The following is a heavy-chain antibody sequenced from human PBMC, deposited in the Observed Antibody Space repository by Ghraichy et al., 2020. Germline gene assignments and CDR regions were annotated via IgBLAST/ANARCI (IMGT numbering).Heavy chain of an antibody. CDR2: INSDGSFT. D-gene: IGHD1-26*01. V-gene: IGHV3-74*01. CDR1: GFTFSSSW. CDR3: ATDLIVGTTISDY. J-gene: IGHJ4*02. Sequence: GGSLRLSCAASGFTFSSSWMQWVRQAPGKGLEWVSHINSDGSFTAYAGSVKGRFTISRDNAKNTLYLQMNSLRAEDTAVYFCATDLIVGTTISDYWGQGTLVTVSS.